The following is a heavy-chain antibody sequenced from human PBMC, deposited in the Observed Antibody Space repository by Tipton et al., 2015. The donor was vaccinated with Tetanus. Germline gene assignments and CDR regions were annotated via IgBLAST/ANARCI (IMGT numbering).Heavy chain of an antibody. CDR1: GITFSDYA. V-gene: IGHV3-30*04. D-gene: IGHD3-3*01. Sequence: SLRLSCASSGITFSDYAMHWLRQAPGKGLEWVSIMEYDGTTEDYADSVKGRFTISRDKSENTLSLQMNSLRVEDTAVYYCARAIRVFGTAILDALDIWGQGTKVIVSS. CDR2: MEYDGTTE. J-gene: IGHJ3*02. CDR3: ARAIRVFGTAILDALDI.